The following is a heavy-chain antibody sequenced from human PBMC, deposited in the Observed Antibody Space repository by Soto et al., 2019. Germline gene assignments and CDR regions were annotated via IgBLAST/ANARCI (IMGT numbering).Heavy chain of an antibody. CDR3: ARGRYGYY. D-gene: IGHD1-1*01. CDR1: VYAFTTYG. Sequence: QVHLVQSGAEVKKPGASVKVSCQGSVYAFTTYGITWVRQAPGQGLEWMGWISAHNGNTNYAQKLQGRVTVTRDTSTSTAYMALRSLRYDDTAVYSCARGRYGYYWGPGALVTVSS. J-gene: IGHJ4*02. V-gene: IGHV1-18*01. CDR2: ISAHNGNT.